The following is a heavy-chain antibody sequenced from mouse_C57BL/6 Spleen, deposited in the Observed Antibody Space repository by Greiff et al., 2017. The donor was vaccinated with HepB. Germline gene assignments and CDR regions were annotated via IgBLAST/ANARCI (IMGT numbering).Heavy chain of an antibody. D-gene: IGHD1-1*01. CDR1: GYTFTDYE. CDR3: TRNEGYYYGPLWYFDV. V-gene: IGHV1-15*01. Sequence: QVQLKQSGAELVRPGASVTLSCKASGYTFTDYEMHWVKQTPVHGLEWIGAIDPETGGTAYNQKFKGKAILTADKSSSTAYMELRSLTSEDSAVYYCTRNEGYYYGPLWYFDVWGTGTTVTVSS. CDR2: IDPETGGT. J-gene: IGHJ1*03.